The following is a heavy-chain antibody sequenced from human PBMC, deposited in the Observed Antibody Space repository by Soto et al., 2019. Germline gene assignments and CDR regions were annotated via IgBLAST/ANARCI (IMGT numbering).Heavy chain of an antibody. CDR3: ARGSNGYSYGYYYYYYGMDV. J-gene: IGHJ6*02. D-gene: IGHD5-18*01. Sequence: SETLSLTCAVYGGSFSGYYWSWIRQPPGKGLEWIGEINHSGSTNYNPSLKSRVTISVDTSKNQFSLKLSSVTAADTAVYYCARGSNGYSYGYYYYYYGMDVWGQGTTVTVSS. CDR1: GGSFSGYY. V-gene: IGHV4-34*01. CDR2: INHSGST.